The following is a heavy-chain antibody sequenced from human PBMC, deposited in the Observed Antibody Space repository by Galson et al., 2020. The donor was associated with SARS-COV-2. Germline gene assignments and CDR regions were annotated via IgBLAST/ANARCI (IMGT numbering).Heavy chain of an antibody. CDR3: ARGLKNYDFLTGPRHDAFDI. Sequence: ETSETLSLTCAVSGGSISNTGYSWSWFRQPPGKGLEWIGYIYYTGSSYYNPPLKSRVTISVDRSKNQFSLKVNSMTAADTAVYFCARGLKNYDFLTGPRHDAFDIWGQGTMVTVSS. CDR2: IYYTGSS. J-gene: IGHJ3*02. CDR1: GGSISNTGYS. D-gene: IGHD3-9*01. V-gene: IGHV4-30-2*01.